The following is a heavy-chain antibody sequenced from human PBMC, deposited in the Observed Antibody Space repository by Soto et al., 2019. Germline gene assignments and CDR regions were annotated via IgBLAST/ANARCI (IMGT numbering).Heavy chain of an antibody. CDR3: AKAGSSSSWFDMDV. CDR2: ISYDGSNK. V-gene: IGHV3-30*18. D-gene: IGHD6-13*01. Sequence: GGSLRLSCAASGFTFSSYGMHWVRQAPGKGLEWVAVISYDGSNKYYADSVKGRFTISRDNSKNTLYLQMNSLRAEDTAVYYCAKAGSSSSWFDMDVWGQGTTVTVSS. CDR1: GFTFSSYG. J-gene: IGHJ6*02.